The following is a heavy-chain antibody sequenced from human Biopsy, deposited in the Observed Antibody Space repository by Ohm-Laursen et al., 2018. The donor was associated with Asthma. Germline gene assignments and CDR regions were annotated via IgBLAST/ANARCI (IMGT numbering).Heavy chain of an antibody. CDR2: ISSSGSTI. J-gene: IGHJ4*02. CDR1: GFTFSDYY. CDR3: AREGVNYYDSSGYLEY. D-gene: IGHD3-22*01. V-gene: IGHV3-11*01. Sequence: SLRLSCAASGFTFSDYYMSWIRQAPGKGLEWVSYISSSGSTIYYADSVKGRFTISRDNAKNSLYLQMNSLRAEDTAVYYCAREGVNYYDSSGYLEYRGQGTLVTVSS.